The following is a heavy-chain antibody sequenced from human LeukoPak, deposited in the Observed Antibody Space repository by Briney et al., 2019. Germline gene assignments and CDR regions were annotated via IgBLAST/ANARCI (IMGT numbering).Heavy chain of an antibody. CDR1: GFTFSNAW. J-gene: IGHJ4*02. D-gene: IGHD3-16*02. CDR3: ARYIGGYYDYVWGSYRSFDY. CDR2: IKQDGSEK. V-gene: IGHV3-7*01. Sequence: GGSLRLSCAASGFTFSNAWMSWVRQAPGKGLEWVANIKQDGSEKYYVDSVKGRFTISRDNAKNSLYLQMNSLRAEDTAVYYCARYIGGYYDYVWGSYRSFDYWGQGTLVTVSS.